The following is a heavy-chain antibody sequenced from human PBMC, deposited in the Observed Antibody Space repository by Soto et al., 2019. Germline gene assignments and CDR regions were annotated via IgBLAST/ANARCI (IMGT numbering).Heavy chain of an antibody. J-gene: IGHJ6*02. CDR2: IWYDGSNK. CDR1: GFTFSSYG. D-gene: IGHD3-10*01. V-gene: IGHV3-33*01. Sequence: QVQLVESGGGVVQPGRSLRLSCAASGFTFSSYGMHWVRQAPGKGLEWVAVIWYDGSNKYYADSVKGRFTISRDNSKNXLYLQMNSLRAEATAVYYCARDADYYPYQPYGMDVWGQGTTVTVSS. CDR3: ARDADYYPYQPYGMDV.